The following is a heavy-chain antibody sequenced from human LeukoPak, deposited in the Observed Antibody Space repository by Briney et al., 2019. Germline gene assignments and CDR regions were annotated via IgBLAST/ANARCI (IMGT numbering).Heavy chain of an antibody. J-gene: IGHJ3*02. CDR2: MNPNSGNT. CDR1: GYTFTSHD. D-gene: IGHD3-3*01. CDR3: ARVIQSGHYDFWSGYSRYVDAFDI. Sequence: ASVKVSCKASGYTFTSHDINWVRQATGQGLEWMGWMNPNSGNTGYAQKFQGRVTITRNTSISTAYMELSSLRSEDTAVYYCARVIQSGHYDFWSGYSRYVDAFDIWGQGTMVTVSS. V-gene: IGHV1-8*03.